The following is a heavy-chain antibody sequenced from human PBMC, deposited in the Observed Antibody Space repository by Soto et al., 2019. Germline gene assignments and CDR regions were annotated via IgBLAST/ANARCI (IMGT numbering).Heavy chain of an antibody. CDR2: ISSSSSTI. CDR3: ARTFGYYYMDV. CDR1: GFTFSSYS. D-gene: IGHD3-10*01. V-gene: IGHV3-48*01. J-gene: IGHJ6*03. Sequence: GGSLRLSCAASGFTFSSYSMNWVHQAPGKGLEWVSYISSSSSTIYYADSVKGRFTISRDNAKNSLYLQMNSLRAEDTAVYYCARTFGYYYMDVWGKGTTVTVSS.